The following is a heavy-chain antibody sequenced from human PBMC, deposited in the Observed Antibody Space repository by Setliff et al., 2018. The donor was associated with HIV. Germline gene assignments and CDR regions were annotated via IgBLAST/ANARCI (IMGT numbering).Heavy chain of an antibody. D-gene: IGHD6-19*01. CDR2: IMPLFTAP. CDR3: AREVGYSSGWYGRGDP. J-gene: IGHJ5*02. Sequence: SVKVSCKPSGYTFTNYGVSWIRQAPGQGLEWMGGIMPLFTAPNYAQKFLGRVTISADESTAYMELTSLKSEDTAVYYCAREVGYSSGWYGRGDPWGQGTQVTVSS. V-gene: IGHV1-69*13. CDR1: GYTFTNYG.